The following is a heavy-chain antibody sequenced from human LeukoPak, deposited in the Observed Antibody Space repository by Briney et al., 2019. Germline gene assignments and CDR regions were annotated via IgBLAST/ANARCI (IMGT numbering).Heavy chain of an antibody. CDR1: GGSISSSSYY. V-gene: IGHV4-39*07. J-gene: IGHJ2*01. Sequence: SETLSLTCTVSGGSISSSSYYWGWIRQPPGKGLEWIGSIYYSGSTYYNPSLKSRVTISVDTSKNQFSLKLSSVTAADTAVYYCARVGGGRWYGSGLSGWRPRNWYFDLWGRGTLVTVSS. CDR2: IYYSGST. D-gene: IGHD6-19*01. CDR3: ARVGGGRWYGSGLSGWRPRNWYFDL.